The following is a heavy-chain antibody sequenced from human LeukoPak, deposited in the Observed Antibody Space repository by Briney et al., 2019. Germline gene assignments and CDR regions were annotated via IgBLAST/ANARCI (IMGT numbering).Heavy chain of an antibody. J-gene: IGHJ3*02. CDR2: IHHSGSI. D-gene: IGHD3-22*01. CDR1: GYSFSSGFY. V-gene: IGHV4-38-2*02. Sequence: SETLSLTCTVSGYSFSSGFYWGWTRQPPGEGLEWIGCIHHSGSIFYNPSLKSRVTISVDMSKNQFSLKLSSVTATDTAVFHCARGTQDYYDSSGYVFDIWGQGTMVTVSS. CDR3: ARGTQDYYDSSGYVFDI.